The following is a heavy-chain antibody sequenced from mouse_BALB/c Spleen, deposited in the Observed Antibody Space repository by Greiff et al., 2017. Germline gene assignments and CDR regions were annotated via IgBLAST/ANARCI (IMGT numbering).Heavy chain of an antibody. CDR2: ISSGGGNT. Sequence: EVKLMESGGGLVKPGGSLKLSCAASGFTFSSYTMSWVRQTPEKRLEWVATISSGGGNTYYPDSVKGRFTISRDNAKNNLYLQMSSLRSEDTALYYCARYRGKYYYAMDYWGQGTSVTVSS. J-gene: IGHJ4*01. CDR3: ARYRGKYYYAMDY. V-gene: IGHV5-9*03. D-gene: IGHD1-1*01. CDR1: GFTFSSYT.